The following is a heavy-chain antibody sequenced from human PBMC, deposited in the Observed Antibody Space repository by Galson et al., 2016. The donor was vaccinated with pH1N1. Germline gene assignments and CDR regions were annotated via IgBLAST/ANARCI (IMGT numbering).Heavy chain of an antibody. CDR2: ISSSGDNI. V-gene: IGHV3-30-3*01. D-gene: IGHD5-18*01. J-gene: IGHJ4*02. CDR3: ARVRSSGYNYAQQFVD. CDR1: GFTFSIFA. Sequence: SLRLSCAASGFTFSIFAMHWVRQAPGEGLEWVAVISSSGDNIFYADSVKGRFTISRDSSKNTLYLQMNNLRPEDTAFYYCARVRSSGYNYAQQFVDWGQGTLVTVSS.